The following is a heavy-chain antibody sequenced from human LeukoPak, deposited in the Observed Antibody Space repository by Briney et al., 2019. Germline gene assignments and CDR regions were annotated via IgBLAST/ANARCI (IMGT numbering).Heavy chain of an antibody. J-gene: IGHJ5*02. CDR3: ARGCSSTSCQGGNWFDP. D-gene: IGHD2-2*01. Sequence: GASVKVSCKASGYTFTGYYMHWVRQAPGQGLEWMGWINPNSGGTNYAQKFQGWVTMTRDTSISTAYMELSRLRSDDTAVYYCARGCSSTSCQGGNWFDPWGQGTLVTVSS. CDR1: GYTFTGYY. CDR2: INPNSGGT. V-gene: IGHV1-2*04.